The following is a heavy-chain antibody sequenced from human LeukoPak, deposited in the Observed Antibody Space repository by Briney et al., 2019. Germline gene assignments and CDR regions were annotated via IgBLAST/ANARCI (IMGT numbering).Heavy chain of an antibody. Sequence: GGSLRLSCVASGFTFDDYAMHWVRHGPGKGLEWVSGINWKSNDVGYADSVKGRFTISRDNAKNSVYLQMNSLRAEDTAFYYCAKDISGYFNVIDFWGQGTLVTVSS. D-gene: IGHD3-22*01. CDR2: INWKSNDV. V-gene: IGHV3-9*01. J-gene: IGHJ4*02. CDR3: AKDISGYFNVIDF. CDR1: GFTFDDYA.